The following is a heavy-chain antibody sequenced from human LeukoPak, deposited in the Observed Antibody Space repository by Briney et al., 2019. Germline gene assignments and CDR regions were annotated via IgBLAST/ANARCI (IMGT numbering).Heavy chain of an antibody. Sequence: GGSLRLSCAASGFNFSTYSMNWVRQAPGRGLEWVSYISSSSSTIYYADSVKGRFTISRDNAKNSLYLQMNSLRDEETALYYCARDHSTVTTYWYFDLWGRGTLVTVSS. CDR1: GFNFSTYS. J-gene: IGHJ2*01. D-gene: IGHD4-17*01. CDR2: ISSSSSTI. V-gene: IGHV3-48*02. CDR3: ARDHSTVTTYWYFDL.